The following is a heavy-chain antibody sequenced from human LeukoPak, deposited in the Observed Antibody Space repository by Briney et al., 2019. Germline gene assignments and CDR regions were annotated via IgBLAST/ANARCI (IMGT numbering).Heavy chain of an antibody. CDR2: ISGSGGST. J-gene: IGHJ4*02. Sequence: GGSLRLSCAASGFTFSSYAMSWVRQAPGKGLEWVSAISGSGGSTYYADSVKGRFTISRDNSKNTLYLQMNSLRAEDTAVYYCANRAPYYYDSSGYPDYWGQGTLATVSS. D-gene: IGHD3-22*01. V-gene: IGHV3-23*01. CDR3: ANRAPYYYDSSGYPDY. CDR1: GFTFSSYA.